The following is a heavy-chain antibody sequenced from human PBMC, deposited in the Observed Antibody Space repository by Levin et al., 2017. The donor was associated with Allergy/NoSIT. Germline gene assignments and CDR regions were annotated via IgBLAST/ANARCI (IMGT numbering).Heavy chain of an antibody. J-gene: IGHJ1*01. D-gene: IGHD2-15*01. CDR1: GFTFINAW. CDR3: TTEYCTGGSCSFEYFQH. CDR2: IKSKTDDGTT. V-gene: IGHV3-15*01. Sequence: SGGSLRLSCAASGFTFINAWMSWVRQAPGKGLEWVGRIKSKTDDGTTDFAAPVKDRFIISRDDSKNTLYLQMNSLKTEDTAVYYCTTEYCTGGSCSFEYFQHWGQGTLVTVSS.